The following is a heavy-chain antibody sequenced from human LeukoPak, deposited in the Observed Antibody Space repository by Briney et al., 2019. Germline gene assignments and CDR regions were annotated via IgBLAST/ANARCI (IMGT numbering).Heavy chain of an antibody. CDR2: ISAYNGNT. CDR3: ARVGRIPRNWFDP. D-gene: IGHD2-2*02. CDR1: GGTFSSYA. V-gene: IGHV1-18*01. J-gene: IGHJ5*02. Sequence: ASVKVSCKASGGTFSSYAISWVRQAPGQGLEWMGWISAYNGNTNYAQKLQGRVTMTTDTSTSTAYMELRSLRSDDTAVYYCARVGRIPRNWFDPWGQGTLVTVSS.